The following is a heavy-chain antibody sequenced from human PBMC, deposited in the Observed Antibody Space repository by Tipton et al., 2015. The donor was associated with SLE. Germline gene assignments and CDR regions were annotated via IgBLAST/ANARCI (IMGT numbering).Heavy chain of an antibody. J-gene: IGHJ1*01. Sequence: TLSLTCAVYGGSFSGYYWSWIRQPPGKGLEWIGEINHSGSTNYNPSLKSRVTISVDTSKNQFSLKLSSVTAADTAAYYCARGGSSSWYDAEYFQHWGQGTLVTVAS. CDR2: INHSGST. D-gene: IGHD6-13*01. V-gene: IGHV4-34*01. CDR1: GGSFSGYY. CDR3: ARGGSSSWYDAEYFQH.